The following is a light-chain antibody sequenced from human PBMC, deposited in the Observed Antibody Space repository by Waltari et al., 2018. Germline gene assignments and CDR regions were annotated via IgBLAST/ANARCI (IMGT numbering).Light chain of an antibody. V-gene: IGKV1-12*01. J-gene: IGKJ4*01. CDR3: QQATSSPF. CDR2: AAS. CDR1: QDISSW. Sequence: DIQMTQSPSSVSSSVGDRVTITCRASQDISSWVAWYQQKPGKAPNLLIYAASTLRSGVTSRFSGSGSVTVFTLTISSLQPEDFATYYCQQATSSPFFGGGTRVEIK.